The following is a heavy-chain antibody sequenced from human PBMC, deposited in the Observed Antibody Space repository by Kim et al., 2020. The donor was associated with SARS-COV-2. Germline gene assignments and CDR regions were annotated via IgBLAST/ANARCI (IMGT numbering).Heavy chain of an antibody. CDR3: AKDPPDYYESSGYPYFFDY. D-gene: IGHD3-22*01. J-gene: IGHJ4*02. CDR1: GFTFGDYA. V-gene: IGHV3-9*01. CDR2: ISWNTGTI. Sequence: GGSLRLSCAASGFTFGDYAMHWVRQGPGKGLEWVSGISWNTGTIGYADSVKGRFTISRDNAKNSLYLQMNSLRPEDTALYYCAKDPPDYYESSGYPYFFDYWGQGTLVTVSS.